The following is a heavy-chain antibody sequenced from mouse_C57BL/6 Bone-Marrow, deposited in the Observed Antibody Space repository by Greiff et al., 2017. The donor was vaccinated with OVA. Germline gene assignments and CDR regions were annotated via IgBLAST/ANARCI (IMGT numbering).Heavy chain of an antibody. V-gene: IGHV1-61*01. CDR1: GYTFTSYW. CDR3: ARLYYGSSYPSYWYFDV. J-gene: IGHJ1*03. Sequence: VQLQQSGAELVRPGSSVKLSCKASGYTFTSYWMDWVKQRPGQGLEWIGNIYPSDSETHYNQKFKDKATLTVDKSSSTAYMQLSSLTSEDSAVYYCARLYYGSSYPSYWYFDVWGTGTTVTVSS. CDR2: IYPSDSET. D-gene: IGHD1-1*01.